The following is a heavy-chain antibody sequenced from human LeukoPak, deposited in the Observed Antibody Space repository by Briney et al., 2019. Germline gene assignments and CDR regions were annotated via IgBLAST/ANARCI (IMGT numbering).Heavy chain of an antibody. D-gene: IGHD1-26*01. J-gene: IGHJ4*02. V-gene: IGHV1-69*13. CDR3: ARSLRYRAPIDY. Sequence: ASVKVSCKASGGTFISYAISWVRQAPGQGLEWMGGIIPIFGTANYAQKFQGRVTITADESTSTAYMELSSLRSEDTAVYYCARSLRYRAPIDYWGQGTLVTVSS. CDR2: IIPIFGTA. CDR1: GGTFISYA.